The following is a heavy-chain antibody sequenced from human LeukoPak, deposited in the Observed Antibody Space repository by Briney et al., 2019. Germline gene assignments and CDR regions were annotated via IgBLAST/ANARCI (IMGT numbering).Heavy chain of an antibody. D-gene: IGHD2-15*01. CDR2: INHFGST. Sequence: SETLSLTCAVYGGSFIGYYWSWIRQPPGKGLEWIGEINHFGSTNYNPSLKSRVTISIDTSKNQFSLKLSSVTAADTAVYYCARGIVVVAQLGYYYYYMDVWGKGTTVTISS. CDR3: ARGIVVVAQLGYYYYYMDV. V-gene: IGHV4-34*01. CDR1: GGSFIGYY. J-gene: IGHJ6*03.